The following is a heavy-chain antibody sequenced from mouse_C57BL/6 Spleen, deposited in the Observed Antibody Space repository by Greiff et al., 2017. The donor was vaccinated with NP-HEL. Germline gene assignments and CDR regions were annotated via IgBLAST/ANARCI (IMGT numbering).Heavy chain of an antibody. V-gene: IGHV1-53*01. CDR1: GYTFTSYW. J-gene: IGHJ4*01. D-gene: IGHD1-1*01. CDR3: ARGGYYGSSDYYAMDY. Sequence: QVHVKQPGTELVKPGASVKLSCKASGYTFTSYWMHWVKQRPGQGLEWIGNINPSNGGTNYNEKFKSKATLTVDKSSSSAYMQLSSLTSEDSAVYYCARGGYYGSSDYYAMDYWGQGTSVTVSS. CDR2: INPSNGGT.